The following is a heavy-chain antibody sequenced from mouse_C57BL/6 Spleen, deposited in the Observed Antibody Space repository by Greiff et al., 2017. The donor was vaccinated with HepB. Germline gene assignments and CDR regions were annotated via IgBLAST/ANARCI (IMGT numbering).Heavy chain of an antibody. CDR3: ARSDYYYGSSYYFDY. D-gene: IGHD1-1*01. J-gene: IGHJ2*01. CDR2: IDPSDSYT. CDR1: GYTFTSYW. V-gene: IGHV1-50*01. Sequence: QVQLQQPGAELVKPGASVKLSCKASGYTFTSYWMQWVKQRPGQGLEWIGEIDPSDSYTNYNQKFKGKATLTVDTSSSTAYMQLSSLTSEDSAVYYCARSDYYYGSSYYFDYWGQGTTLTVSS.